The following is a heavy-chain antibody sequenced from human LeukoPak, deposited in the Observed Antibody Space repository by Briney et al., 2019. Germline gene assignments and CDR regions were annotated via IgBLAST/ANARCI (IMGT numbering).Heavy chain of an antibody. Sequence: SVKVSCKASGGTFSGYAISWVRQAPGQGLEWMGGIIPMVGTAHYAQKFQGRVTITADESTSTAYMELSSLRSEDTAVYYCAITYCGDRRCYGNNYYYYAMDVWGQGTTVTVSS. J-gene: IGHJ6*02. CDR2: IIPMVGTA. V-gene: IGHV1-69*01. D-gene: IGHD2-21*01. CDR3: AITYCGDRRCYGNNYYYYAMDV. CDR1: GGTFSGYA.